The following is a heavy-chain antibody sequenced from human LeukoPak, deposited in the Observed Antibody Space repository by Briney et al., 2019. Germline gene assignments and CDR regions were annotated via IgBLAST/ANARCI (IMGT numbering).Heavy chain of an antibody. CDR1: GCTFSSYA. J-gene: IGHJ4*02. CDR2: IIPLFCTA. D-gene: IGHD4/OR15-4a*01. CDR3: ARAYGGTLDY. V-gene: IGHV1-69*13. Sequence: SVTVSCKASGCTFSSYAISWVRQATGQGLEWMGGIIPLFCTANYAQKFQGRVTITAEESKSTAYMELSSLRSEDTAVCFWARAYGGTLDYWGQGSLVTVSS.